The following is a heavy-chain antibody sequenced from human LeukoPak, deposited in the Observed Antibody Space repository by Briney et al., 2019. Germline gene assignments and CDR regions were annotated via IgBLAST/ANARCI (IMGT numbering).Heavy chain of an antibody. CDR3: ASGGYGMDV. D-gene: IGHD3-10*01. V-gene: IGHV3-21*01. CDR1: GFTFDDYA. J-gene: IGHJ6*02. CDR2: ISSSSSYI. Sequence: PGGSLRLSCAASGFTFDDYAMHWVRQAPGKGLEWVSSISSSSSYIYYADSVKGRFTISRDNAKNSLYLQMNSLRAEDAAVYYCASGGYGMDVWGQGTTVTVSS.